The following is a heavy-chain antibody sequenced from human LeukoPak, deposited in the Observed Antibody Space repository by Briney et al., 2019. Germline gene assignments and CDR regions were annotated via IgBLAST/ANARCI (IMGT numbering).Heavy chain of an antibody. CDR2: ISAYNGNT. Sequence: ASVNVSCTASGYTFTSYGISWVRQAPGQGLEWMGWISAYNGNTNYAQKLQGRVTMTTDTSTSTAYMELRSLRSDDTAVYYCARDCAYCSGGSCYSGPIDYWGQGTLVTVSS. V-gene: IGHV1-18*01. D-gene: IGHD2-15*01. J-gene: IGHJ4*02. CDR1: GYTFTSYG. CDR3: ARDCAYCSGGSCYSGPIDY.